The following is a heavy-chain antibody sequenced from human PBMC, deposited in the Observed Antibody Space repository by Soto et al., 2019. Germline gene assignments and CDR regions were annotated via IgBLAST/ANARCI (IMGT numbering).Heavy chain of an antibody. Sequence: GESLKISCKGSGDSFTNNWITWVRQMPGKGLEWMGRIDPRDSHTTYSPSFQGHVTFSTDKSISTAYLQWSSLEASDTAMYYCATVRYDILTGYYVHFASWGPGTLVTVSS. J-gene: IGHJ4*02. CDR3: ATVRYDILTGYYVHFAS. CDR2: IDPRDSHT. V-gene: IGHV5-10-1*01. CDR1: GDSFTNNW. D-gene: IGHD3-9*01.